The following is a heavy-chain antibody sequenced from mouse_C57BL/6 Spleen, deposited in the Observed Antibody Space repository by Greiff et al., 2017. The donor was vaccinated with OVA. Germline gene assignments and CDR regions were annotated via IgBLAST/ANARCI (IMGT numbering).Heavy chain of an antibody. CDR2: IRNKANGYTT. V-gene: IGHV7-3*01. CDR1: GFTFTDYY. J-gene: IGHJ4*01. D-gene: IGHD3-2*02. Sequence: EVMLVESGGGLVQPGGSLSLSCAASGFTFTDYYMSWVRQPPGKALEWLGFIRNKANGYTTEYSASVKGRFTSSRDNSQSILYLQMNALRAEDSATYYCARWTAQATDYAMDYWGQGTSVTVSS. CDR3: ARWTAQATDYAMDY.